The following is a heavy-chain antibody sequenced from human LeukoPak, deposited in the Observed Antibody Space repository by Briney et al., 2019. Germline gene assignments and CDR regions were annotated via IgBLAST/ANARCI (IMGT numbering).Heavy chain of an antibody. J-gene: IGHJ4*02. V-gene: IGHV1-69*04. Sequence: ASVKVSCKASGGTFSSYAISWVRQAPGQGLEWMGRIIPILGIANYAQKFQGRVTITADKSTSTAYMELCSLRPEDTAVYYCASQTTPSSGWSPPYFDYWGQGTLITVSS. CDR1: GGTFSSYA. CDR3: ASQTTPSSGWSPPYFDY. D-gene: IGHD6-19*01. CDR2: IIPILGIA.